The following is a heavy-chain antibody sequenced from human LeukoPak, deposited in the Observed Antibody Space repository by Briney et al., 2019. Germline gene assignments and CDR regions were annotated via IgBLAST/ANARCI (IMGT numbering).Heavy chain of an antibody. CDR1: GFTFSSYW. J-gene: IGHJ6*02. Sequence: PGGSLRLSCAASGFTFSSYWMTWVRQAPGKGLEWVANINQDGSERYYVDSVKSRFTISRDNAKNSLSLQMNSLRAEDTALYYCARGNAMGVWGQGTTVTASS. CDR2: INQDGSER. CDR3: ARGNAMGV. V-gene: IGHV3-7*01.